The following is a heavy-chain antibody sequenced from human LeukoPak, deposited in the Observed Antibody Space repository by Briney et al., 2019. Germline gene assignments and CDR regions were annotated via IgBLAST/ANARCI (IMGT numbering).Heavy chain of an antibody. CDR2: IYSGGNT. V-gene: IGHV3-53*01. Sequence: GGSLRLSCVVSGFSVSNNYIIWVRQAPGKGLEWVSIIYSGGNTYYADSVKGRFTISRDNSKNSLFLQMDSLRAEDTAVYYCARRGDGGRSFDYWGQGTLVTVSS. CDR1: GFSVSNNY. J-gene: IGHJ4*02. D-gene: IGHD4-23*01. CDR3: ARRGDGGRSFDY.